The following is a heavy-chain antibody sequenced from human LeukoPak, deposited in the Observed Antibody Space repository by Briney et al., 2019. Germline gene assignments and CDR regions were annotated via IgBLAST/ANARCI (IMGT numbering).Heavy chain of an antibody. Sequence: PGGSLRLSCAASGFTFSSYGMHWVRQAPGKGLEWVAIMWYDGSNKYYADSVEGRFTISRDNSKNTLYLQMNSLRAEDTAVYYCAREMKIVEPYYYGMDVWGQGTTVTVSS. J-gene: IGHJ6*02. CDR3: AREMKIVEPYYYGMDV. CDR1: GFTFSSYG. D-gene: IGHD2/OR15-2a*01. CDR2: MWYDGSNK. V-gene: IGHV3-33*01.